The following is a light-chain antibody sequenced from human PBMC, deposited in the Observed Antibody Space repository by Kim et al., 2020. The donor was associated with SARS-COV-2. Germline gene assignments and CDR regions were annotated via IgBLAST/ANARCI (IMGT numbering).Light chain of an antibody. CDR2: AAS. CDR3: QQYSGSSPP. V-gene: IGKV1-5*03. CDR1: QSITNW. Sequence: ASVGDRVTITCRASQSITNWLAWYQQKPGKAPKLLIYAASTLESGVPSRFSGSGSGTEFTLTISSLQPDDFATYYCQQYSGSSPPFGGGTKVEIK. J-gene: IGKJ4*01.